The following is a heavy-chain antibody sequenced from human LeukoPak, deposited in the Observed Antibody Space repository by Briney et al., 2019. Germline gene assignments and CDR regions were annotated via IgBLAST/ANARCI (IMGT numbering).Heavy chain of an antibody. Sequence: GGSLRLSCAASGFKFDDYAMHWVRQAPGTGLEWVSLIPSDSGSYYYADSVKGRFTISRDNAKNSLYLQMNSLRAEDTAVYYCAELGITMIGGVWGKGTTVTISS. J-gene: IGHJ6*04. CDR1: GFKFDDYA. V-gene: IGHV3-43D*03. D-gene: IGHD3-10*02. CDR3: AELGITMIGGV. CDR2: IPSDSGSY.